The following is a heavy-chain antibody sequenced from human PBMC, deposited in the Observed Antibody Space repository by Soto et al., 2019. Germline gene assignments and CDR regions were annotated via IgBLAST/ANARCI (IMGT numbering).Heavy chain of an antibody. Sequence: GGSLRLSCAASGFTFSTHAMSWVRQAPGKGLEWVSGISGSGGSTFYADSVKGRFTISRDDSKNTLYLQMNSLRAEDTAVYYCTKPPPGYSSSWFYFDNWGQGTLVTVSS. V-gene: IGHV3-23*01. J-gene: IGHJ4*02. CDR3: TKPPPGYSSSWFYFDN. CDR2: ISGSGGST. D-gene: IGHD6-13*01. CDR1: GFTFSTHA.